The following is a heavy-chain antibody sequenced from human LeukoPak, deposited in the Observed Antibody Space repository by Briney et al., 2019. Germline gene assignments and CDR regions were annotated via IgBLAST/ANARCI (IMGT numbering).Heavy chain of an antibody. V-gene: IGHV4-31*03. J-gene: IGHJ4*02. CDR3: ARGDYGDYFDY. D-gene: IGHD4-17*01. Sequence: SQTLSLTCTVSGGSISSSGYYWSWLRQHPGKGLEWIGYMYYSGSTYYNPSLKSRVSISVDTSKNQFSLKLSSVTAADTAVYYCARGDYGDYFDYWSQGTLVTVSS. CDR2: MYYSGST. CDR1: GGSISSSGYY.